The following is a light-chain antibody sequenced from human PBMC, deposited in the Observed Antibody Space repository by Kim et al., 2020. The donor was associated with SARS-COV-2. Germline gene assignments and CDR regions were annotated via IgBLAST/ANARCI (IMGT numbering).Light chain of an antibody. CDR3: QAWDSSPVV. J-gene: IGLJ2*01. V-gene: IGLV3-1*01. CDR1: KLGDKY. Sequence: VSPGPTASITCSGDKLGDKYACWYQQKPGPSPVLVIYQDSKRPSGIPERFSGSNSGNTATLTISGTQAMDEADYYCQAWDSSPVVFGGGTQLTVL. CDR2: QDS.